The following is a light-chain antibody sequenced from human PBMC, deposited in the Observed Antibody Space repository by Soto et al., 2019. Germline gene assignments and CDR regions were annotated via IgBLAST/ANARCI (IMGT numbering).Light chain of an antibody. Sequence: QSVLTQPPSVSEAPRQRVTISCSGSSSNIGNNAVNWYQQLPGKAPKLLIYYDDLLPSGVSDRFSGSKSGTSASLAISGLQSEDEADYYGAAWDDSLNVNWVFGGGTKLTVL. V-gene: IGLV1-36*01. J-gene: IGLJ3*02. CDR1: SSNIGNNA. CDR2: YDD. CDR3: AAWDDSLNVNWV.